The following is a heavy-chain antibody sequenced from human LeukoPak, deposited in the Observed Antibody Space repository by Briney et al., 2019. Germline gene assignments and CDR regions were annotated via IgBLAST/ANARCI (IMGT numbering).Heavy chain of an antibody. CDR2: ISYDGSNR. D-gene: IGHD4-11*01. CDR3: ARGPRTTTRVAGWFDP. V-gene: IGHV3-30*01. J-gene: IGHJ5*02. CDR1: GFTFSSYA. Sequence: PGRSLRLSCAASGFTFSSYAMHWVRQAPGKGLEWVAVISYDGSNRYYADSVKGRFTISRDNSKNTLHLQMNSLRAEDTAVYYCARGPRTTTRVAGWFDPWGQGTLVTVSS.